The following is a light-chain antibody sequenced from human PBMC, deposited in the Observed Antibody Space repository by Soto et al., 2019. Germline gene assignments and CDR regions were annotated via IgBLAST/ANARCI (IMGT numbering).Light chain of an antibody. V-gene: IGKV3-15*01. CDR3: QQYNNWPWT. Sequence: IVMTQSPATLSVSQGERATLSCRASQSFSSDLAWYQQKPGQAPRLLIYGASTRATGIPARFSGSGSGTEFTLTISSLQSEDFAVYYCQQYNNWPWTFGQGTKVDIK. CDR2: GAS. J-gene: IGKJ1*01. CDR1: QSFSSD.